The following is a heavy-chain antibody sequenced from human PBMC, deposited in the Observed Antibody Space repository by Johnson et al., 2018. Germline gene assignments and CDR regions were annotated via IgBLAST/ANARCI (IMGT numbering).Heavy chain of an antibody. V-gene: IGHV3-23*04. CDR2: ISGSGGNT. J-gene: IGHJ6*02. D-gene: IGHD3-22*01. CDR3: VKASSSYYDSSGDYYYYGMDV. Sequence: VQLVESGGGLVQPGGSLRLSCAASGFTFSSYAMNWVRQAPRKGLEWVSAISGSGGNTYYADSVRGRFTISRDNSKNTLYLQMNSLRAEDTAVYYRVKASSSYYDSSGDYYYYGMDVWGQGTTVTVSS. CDR1: GFTFSSYA.